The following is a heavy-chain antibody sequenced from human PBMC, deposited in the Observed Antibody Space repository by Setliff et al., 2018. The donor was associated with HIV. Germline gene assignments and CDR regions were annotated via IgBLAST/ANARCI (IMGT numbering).Heavy chain of an antibody. Sequence: ASVKVSCKASGYTFTTYGISWVRQAPGQGFEWMGWINTETGNPMYAQGFRGRFVFSLDTSVSTTYLQMNSLKTEDTAVYYCTTDHVADYVWGTAYFDYWGQGTLVTVSS. J-gene: IGHJ4*02. CDR2: INTETGNP. V-gene: IGHV7-4-1*02. CDR1: GYTFTTYG. D-gene: IGHD3-16*01. CDR3: TTDHVADYVWGTAYFDY.